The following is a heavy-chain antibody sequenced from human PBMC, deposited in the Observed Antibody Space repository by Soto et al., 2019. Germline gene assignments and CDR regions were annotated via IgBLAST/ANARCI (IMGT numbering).Heavy chain of an antibody. CDR1: GYTFTSYD. CDR3: ARGGLYDYIRKTYRSSLDS. Sequence: QVQLVQSGAEGQKPGASVKVSCKASGYTFTSYDITWVRQATGQGLEWMGWMNPNSGNTGYAQKFQGRVTMTSNPSISTDYMELSSLRSEATAVYYCARGGLYDYIRKTYRSSLDSWGQGTLVTVSS. V-gene: IGHV1-8*01. CDR2: MNPNSGNT. J-gene: IGHJ4*02. D-gene: IGHD3-16*02.